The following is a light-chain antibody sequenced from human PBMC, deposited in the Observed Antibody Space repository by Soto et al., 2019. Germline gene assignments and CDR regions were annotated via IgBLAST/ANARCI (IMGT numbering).Light chain of an antibody. J-gene: IGKJ3*01. CDR3: QQTYSAPRT. Sequence: DIQMTQSPSSLSASVGDSVTITCRASQTVHNFLNWYQQRPGKAPELLIYSASTLQSGVPSRFSGRGSGTDFTLTITILQPEDFATFYCQQTYSAPRTFGPGTKVDLK. V-gene: IGKV1-39*01. CDR1: QTVHNF. CDR2: SAS.